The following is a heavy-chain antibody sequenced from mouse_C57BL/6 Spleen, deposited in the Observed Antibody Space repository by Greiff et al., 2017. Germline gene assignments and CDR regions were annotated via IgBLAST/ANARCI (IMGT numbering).Heavy chain of an antibody. CDR3: ARSESNYGYDGAWFAY. J-gene: IGHJ3*01. CDR1: GYTFTSYW. CDR2: IYPGSGST. D-gene: IGHD2-2*01. V-gene: IGHV1-55*01. Sequence: QVQLQQPGAELVKPGASVKMSCKASGYTFTSYWITWVKQRPGQGLEWIGDIYPGSGSTNYNEKFKSKATLTVDTSSSTAYMQLSSLTSEDSAVYYCARSESNYGYDGAWFAYWGQGTLVTVSA.